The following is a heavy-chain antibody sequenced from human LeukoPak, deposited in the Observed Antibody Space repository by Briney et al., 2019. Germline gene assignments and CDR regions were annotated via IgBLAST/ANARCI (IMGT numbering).Heavy chain of an antibody. J-gene: IGHJ4*02. D-gene: IGHD2-2*01. CDR2: ISYDGSNK. Sequence: SCKASGYTFTSYGMHWVRQAPGKGLEWVAVISYDGSNKYYADSVKGRFTISRDNSKNTLYLQMNSLRAEDTAVYYCAKSSGYCSTSCSYYFDYWGQGTLVTVSS. V-gene: IGHV3-30*18. CDR1: GYTFTSYG. CDR3: AKSSGYCSTSCSYYFDY.